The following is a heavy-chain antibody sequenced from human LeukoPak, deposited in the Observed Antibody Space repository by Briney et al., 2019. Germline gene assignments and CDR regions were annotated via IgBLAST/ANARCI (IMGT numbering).Heavy chain of an antibody. V-gene: IGHV5-51*01. D-gene: IGHD2/OR15-2a*01. CDR3: ARGVPTTLYDAFDI. Sequence: GESLKISCKGSGYNFANYWIAWVRQMPGKGLEWMGIIYPGDSDIRYSPSFQGQVTISADKSISTAYLQWSSLKASDTAMYYCARGVPTTLYDAFDIWGQGTVVTVSS. J-gene: IGHJ3*02. CDR1: GYNFANYW. CDR2: IYPGDSDI.